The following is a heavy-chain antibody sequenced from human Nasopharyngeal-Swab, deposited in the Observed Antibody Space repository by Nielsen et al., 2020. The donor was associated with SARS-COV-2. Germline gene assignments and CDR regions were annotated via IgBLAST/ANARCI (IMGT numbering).Heavy chain of an antibody. CDR3: ARAHYGGTYYYYYGMDV. CDR1: GFTFSDYY. D-gene: IGHD4-23*01. V-gene: IGHV3-11*04. Sequence: GESLKISCAASGFTFSDYYMSWIRQAPGKGLEWVSYISSSGSTIYYADSVKGRFTISRDNAKNSLYLQMNSLRAEDTAVYYCARAHYGGTYYYYYGMDVWGQGTTVTVSS. CDR2: ISSSGSTI. J-gene: IGHJ6*02.